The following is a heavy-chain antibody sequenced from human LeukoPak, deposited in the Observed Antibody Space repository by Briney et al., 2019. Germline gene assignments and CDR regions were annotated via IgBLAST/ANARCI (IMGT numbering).Heavy chain of an antibody. CDR3: ARERIWNDAGHDPFDI. V-gene: IGHV4-4*07. J-gene: IGHJ3*02. D-gene: IGHD1-1*01. Sequence: PSETLSLTCNVSGASISSYYWSWLRPPAGKGLEGMGRLYTSANTNYNPSFKSRDTISIDRSKNQFSLNLPSVTAADTAVYYCARERIWNDAGHDPFDIWGQGTMVTVSS. CDR2: LYTSANT. CDR1: GASISSYY.